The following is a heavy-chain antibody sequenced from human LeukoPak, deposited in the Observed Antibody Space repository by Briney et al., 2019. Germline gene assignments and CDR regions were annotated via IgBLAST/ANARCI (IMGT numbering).Heavy chain of an antibody. J-gene: IGHJ3*02. CDR2: INHSGST. CDR1: GGSFSGYY. D-gene: IGHD1-26*01. CDR3: ARSEAATSGDDAFDI. Sequence: ETLSLTCAVYGGSFSGYYWSWIRQPPGKGLEWIGEINHSGSTNYNPSLKSRVTISVDTSKNQFSLKLSSVTAADTAVYYCARSEAATSGDDAFDIWGQGTMVTVSS. V-gene: IGHV4-34*01.